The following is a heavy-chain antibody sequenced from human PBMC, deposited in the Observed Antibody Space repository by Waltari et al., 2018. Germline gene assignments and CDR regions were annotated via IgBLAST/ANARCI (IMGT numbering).Heavy chain of an antibody. Sequence: QVQLVESGGGVVQPGRSLRLSCAASGFTFRSYGMHWVRQAPGQGLARVAVIWYDGSNKYYADSVKGRFTISRDNSKNTLYLQMNSLRAEDTAVYYCARENYDFWSGYLSYYYYGMDVWGQGTTVTVSS. D-gene: IGHD3-3*01. CDR2: IWYDGSNK. CDR1: GFTFRSYG. J-gene: IGHJ6*02. V-gene: IGHV3-33*01. CDR3: ARENYDFWSGYLSYYYYGMDV.